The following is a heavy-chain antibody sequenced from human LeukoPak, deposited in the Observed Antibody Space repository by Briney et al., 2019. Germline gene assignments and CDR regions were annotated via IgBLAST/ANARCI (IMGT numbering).Heavy chain of an antibody. CDR3: ARGGGVGVGAKIDY. CDR2: IYYSGST. J-gene: IGHJ4*02. D-gene: IGHD1-26*01. V-gene: IGHV4-59*01. Sequence: PETLSLTCTVSAGSISSYYWSWIRQPPGKGLEWIGYIYYSGSTNYNPSLKSRVTISVDTSKNQFSLKLSSVTAADTAVYYCARGGGVGVGAKIDYWVQGTLVTVSS. CDR1: AGSISSYY.